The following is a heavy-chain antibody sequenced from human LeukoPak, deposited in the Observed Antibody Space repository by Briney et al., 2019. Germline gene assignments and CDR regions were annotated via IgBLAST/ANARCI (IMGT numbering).Heavy chain of an antibody. CDR1: GFTFSNYW. CDR3: ARDWDY. V-gene: IGHV3-7*03. J-gene: IGHJ4*02. Sequence: GGSLRLSCTASGFTFSNYWMSWVRQAPGKGLEWVANIKQDGSEEYYVDSVKGRFTISRDNAKNSLYLLMNSLRAEDTGVYYCARDWDYWGQGTLVTVSS. CDR2: IKQDGSEE.